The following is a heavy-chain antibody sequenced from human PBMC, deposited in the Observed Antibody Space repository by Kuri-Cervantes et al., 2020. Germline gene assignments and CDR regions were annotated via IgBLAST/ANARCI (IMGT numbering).Heavy chain of an antibody. Sequence: SGPTLVKPPQTLTLTCTFSGFSLSTSGVGVGWIRQPPGKALEWLALIYWDDDKHYSPSLKNRVSITRDTSKNQVVLTMTNMDPVDTGTYYCAHRRRRSSGWFSFDYWGQGTLVTVSS. V-gene: IGHV2-5*02. CDR3: AHRRRRSSGWFSFDY. D-gene: IGHD6-19*01. CDR2: IYWDDDK. J-gene: IGHJ4*02. CDR1: GFSLSTSGVG.